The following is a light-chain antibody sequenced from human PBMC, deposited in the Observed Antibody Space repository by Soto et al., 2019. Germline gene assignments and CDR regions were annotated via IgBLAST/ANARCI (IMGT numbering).Light chain of an antibody. J-gene: IGLJ1*01. CDR3: CSYVGSYTFV. CDR1: NNGYNF. V-gene: IGLV2-11*01. Sequence: QSALTQPRSVSGSPGQSVTISCTGINNGYNFVSWYQQHPGKAPKVLIYDVSKRPSGVPDRFSGSKSGNTASLTISGLQAEDEADYYCCSYVGSYTFVLGIGTKVTVL. CDR2: DVS.